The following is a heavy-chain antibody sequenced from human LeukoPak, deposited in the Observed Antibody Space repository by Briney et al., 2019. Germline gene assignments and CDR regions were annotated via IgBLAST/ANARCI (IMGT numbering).Heavy chain of an antibody. D-gene: IGHD5-24*01. V-gene: IGHV3-23*01. J-gene: IGHJ4*02. CDR2: MSGVGGNT. Sequence: GGSLRLSCAGSGFIFSSYAMSWVRQAPGKGLEWVSAMSGVGGNTFYTDSVRGRFTISRDNSKNTLYLQMNSLRAEDTAIYYWAKTSRWERDYFDYWGQGTLVTVSS. CDR3: AKTSRWERDYFDY. CDR1: GFIFSSYA.